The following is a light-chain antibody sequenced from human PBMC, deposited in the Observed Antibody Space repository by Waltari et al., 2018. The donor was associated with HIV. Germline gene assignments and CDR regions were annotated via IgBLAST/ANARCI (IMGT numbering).Light chain of an antibody. V-gene: IGKV3-15*01. J-gene: IGKJ1*01. Sequence: MTQSPATLSASLGDRVTLSCWAGQTVNTNFAWYQQRPGQSPRLLIVDSSTRATGVPDRFSGSGSDTEFTLTINSLQTDDVGVYYCQQYDDWPWTFGQGTKVEV. CDR2: DSS. CDR3: QQYDDWPWT. CDR1: QTVNTN.